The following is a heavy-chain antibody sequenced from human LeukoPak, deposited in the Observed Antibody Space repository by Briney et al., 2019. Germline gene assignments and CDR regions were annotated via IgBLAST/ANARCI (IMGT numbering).Heavy chain of an antibody. D-gene: IGHD6-6*01. CDR2: IAYDGSDR. J-gene: IGHJ5*02. Sequence: GGSLRLSCVASGFIFSSYGMHWLRQAPGKGLEWVAVIAYDGSDRYYAASVKGRFTISRDNSKNTLFLQMSRLRDDDTAVYYCVRGVGGSTFNYFDPWGQGTLVIVSS. CDR3: VRGVGGSTFNYFDP. CDR1: GFIFSSYG. V-gene: IGHV3-30*03.